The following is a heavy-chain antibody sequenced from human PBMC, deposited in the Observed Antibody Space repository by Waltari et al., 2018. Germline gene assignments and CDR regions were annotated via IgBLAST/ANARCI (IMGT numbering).Heavy chain of an antibody. Sequence: QVQLQESGPGLVKPSETLSLPFTVSGGSISSYYWRWIRHPPGTGTDWIGYIYYSGSTNYNPSLKSRVTISVDTSKNQFSLKLSSVTAADTAVYYCARHGVVRGVISYYYYYMDVWGKGTTVTISS. CDR2: IYYSGST. D-gene: IGHD3-10*01. CDR1: GGSISSYY. J-gene: IGHJ6*03. CDR3: ARHGVVRGVISYYYYYMDV. V-gene: IGHV4-59*08.